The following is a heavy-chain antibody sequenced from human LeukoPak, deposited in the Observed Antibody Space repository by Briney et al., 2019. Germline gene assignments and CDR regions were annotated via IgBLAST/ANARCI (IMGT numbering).Heavy chain of an antibody. J-gene: IGHJ6*02. Sequence: GGSLRLSCAASGFTFSNYAMNWVRQAPGKGLEWVSAISGSGGSIYYADSVKGRFTISRDNSKNTLYLQMNSLRAEDTAVYYCAKTSSSWSYYYGMDVWGQGTTVTVSS. CDR2: ISGSGGSI. D-gene: IGHD6-13*01. V-gene: IGHV3-23*01. CDR1: GFTFSNYA. CDR3: AKTSSSWSYYYGMDV.